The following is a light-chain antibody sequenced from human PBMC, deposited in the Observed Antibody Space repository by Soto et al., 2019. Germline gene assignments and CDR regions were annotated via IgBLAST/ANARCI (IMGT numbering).Light chain of an antibody. CDR1: QSDYTT. CDR3: QQYNKWPLT. Sequence: EIVMTQSPATLSVSPGEGATLSCWASQSDYTTLAWYQQKPGQAPRLLIYGASTRATGIPARFSGTGSATEFTLTISSLQSEDSAVYYCQQYNKWPLTFGGGTKVEI. J-gene: IGKJ4*01. CDR2: GAS. V-gene: IGKV3-15*01.